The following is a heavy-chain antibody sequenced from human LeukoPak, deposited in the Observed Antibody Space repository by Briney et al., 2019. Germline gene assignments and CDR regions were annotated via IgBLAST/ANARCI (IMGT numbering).Heavy chain of an antibody. V-gene: IGHV3-21*01. CDR1: GFTFSTYR. J-gene: IGHJ4*02. Sequence: GGSLRLSCVGTGFTFSTYRMNWVRQAPGKGLEWVSSISSSSSYIYYAGSVKGRITISRDNAKNSLYLQMNSLRVEDTAVYYCARDKDVYFDYWGQGTLVTVSS. CDR3: ARDKDVYFDY. CDR2: ISSSSSYI.